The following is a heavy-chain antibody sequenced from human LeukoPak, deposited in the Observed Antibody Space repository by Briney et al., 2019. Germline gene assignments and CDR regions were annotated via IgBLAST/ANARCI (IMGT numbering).Heavy chain of an antibody. CDR1: GGSMSSYS. J-gene: IGHJ3*02. Sequence: TASETLSLTCTVSGGSMSSYSWSWIRQPPGKGLEWIGYISFSVSTNYNPSLRSRVTISVDASKNQFSLKLTSMTAADTAVYYCARDCGGDCLGGFDIWGQGTMVTVSS. D-gene: IGHD2-21*02. CDR3: ARDCGGDCLGGFDI. CDR2: ISFSVST. V-gene: IGHV4-59*01.